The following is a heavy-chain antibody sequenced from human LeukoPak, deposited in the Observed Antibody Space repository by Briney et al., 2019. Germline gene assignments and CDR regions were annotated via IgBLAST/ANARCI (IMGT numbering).Heavy chain of an antibody. CDR1: GYTFASYG. CDR3: ARDWVDIVVVPALFDP. V-gene: IGHV1-18*01. Sequence: WASVKVSCKASGYTFASYGISWVRQAPGQGLEWMGWISAYNGNTNYAQKLQGRVTMTTDTSTSTAYMELRSLRSDDTAVYYCARDWVDIVVVPALFDPWGQGTLVTVSS. J-gene: IGHJ5*02. CDR2: ISAYNGNT. D-gene: IGHD2-2*03.